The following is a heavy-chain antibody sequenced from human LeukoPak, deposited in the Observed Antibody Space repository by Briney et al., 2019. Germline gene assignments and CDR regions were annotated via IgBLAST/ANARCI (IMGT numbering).Heavy chain of an antibody. V-gene: IGHV4-59*08. CDR2: IYYSGST. J-gene: IGHJ6*02. CDR3: ASSTGPWYYGMDV. CDR1: GGSISSYY. D-gene: IGHD1-1*01. Sequence: PSETLSLTCTVSGGSISSYYWSWIRQPPGKGLEWIGYIYYSGSTNYNPSLKSRVTISVDTSKNQFFLKLSSVTAADTAVYYCASSTGPWYYGMDVWGQGTTVTVSS.